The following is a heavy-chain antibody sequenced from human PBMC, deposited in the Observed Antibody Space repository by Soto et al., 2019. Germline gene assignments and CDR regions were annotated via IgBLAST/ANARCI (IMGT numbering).Heavy chain of an antibody. V-gene: IGHV1-46*03. CDR3: ARDPHNSGSGRLMDV. J-gene: IGHJ6*02. D-gene: IGHD3-10*01. Sequence: QVQLVQSGAEVKKPGASVKVSCKASGYTFTSYYMHWVRQAPGQGLEWMGIINPSGGSTSYAQKFQGRVTMTRDPSTSTVYMEMSSLRSEDTAVYYCARDPHNSGSGRLMDVWGQGTTVTVSS. CDR2: INPSGGST. CDR1: GYTFTSYY.